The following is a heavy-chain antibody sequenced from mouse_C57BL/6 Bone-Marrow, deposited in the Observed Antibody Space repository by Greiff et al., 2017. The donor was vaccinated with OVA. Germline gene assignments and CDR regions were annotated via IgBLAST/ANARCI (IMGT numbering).Heavy chain of an antibody. CDR2: IDPSDSYT. CDR3: AREGGGWLLRLDN. D-gene: IGHD2-3*01. Sequence: QVQLKQPGAELVMPGASVKLSCKASGYTFTSYWMHWVKQRPGQGLEWIGEIDPSDSYTNYNQKFKGKSTLTVDKSSSTASMQLSSLTSEDSAVDYCAREGGGWLLRLDNWGQGTAVTVSA. CDR1: GYTFTSYW. V-gene: IGHV1-69*01. J-gene: IGHJ4*01.